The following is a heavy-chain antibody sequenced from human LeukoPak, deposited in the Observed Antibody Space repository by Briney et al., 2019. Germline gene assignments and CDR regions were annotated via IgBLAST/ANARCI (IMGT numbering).Heavy chain of an antibody. D-gene: IGHD1-26*01. CDR1: GFTFSSYS. CDR3: ARDRGRRELRGFDY. V-gene: IGHV3-48*01. Sequence: GGSLRLSCTASGFTFSSYSMNWVRQAPGKGLEWVSYISGSGTSIYDADSVKGRFTISRDNSKNTLYLQMNSLRAEDTAVYYCARDRGRRELRGFDYWGQGTLVTVSS. J-gene: IGHJ4*02. CDR2: ISGSGTSI.